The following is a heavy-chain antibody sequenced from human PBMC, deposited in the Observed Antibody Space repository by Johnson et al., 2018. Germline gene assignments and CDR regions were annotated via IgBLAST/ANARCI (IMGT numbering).Heavy chain of an antibody. Sequence: VQLVQSGAEVKKPGESLKISCKASGYTFSNSWIGWVRQMSGKGLEWMGIIFPADSHTPYSPSFQGQVTISADKSISTAYLQWSSLKASDTAIYYGARQVFRLEVGYWGQGTLVTVSS. J-gene: IGHJ4*02. V-gene: IGHV5-51*01. CDR1: GYTFSNSW. CDR3: ARQVFRLEVGY. D-gene: IGHD6-19*01. CDR2: IFPADSHT.